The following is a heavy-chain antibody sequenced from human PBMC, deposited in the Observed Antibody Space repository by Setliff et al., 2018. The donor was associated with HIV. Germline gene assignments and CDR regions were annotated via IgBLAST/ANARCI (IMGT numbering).Heavy chain of an antibody. J-gene: IGHJ3*02. CDR3: ARVSDAFDI. V-gene: IGHV4-34*01. CDR2: IHHSGST. Sequence: SETLSLTCAVYGGSFNDYYWNWIRQPPGKGLEWIGEIHHSGSTNYNPSLKSRVTISVDTSKSQFSLKVSSVIAADTAIYYCARVSDAFDIWGQGTMVTVSS. CDR1: GGSFNDYY.